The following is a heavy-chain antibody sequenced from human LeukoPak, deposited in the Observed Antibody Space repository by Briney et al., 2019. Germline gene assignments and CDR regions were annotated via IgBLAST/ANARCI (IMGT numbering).Heavy chain of an antibody. V-gene: IGHV3-33*01. CDR3: VRDRLPWLDNHDAFDI. CDR2: IWYDGTNE. D-gene: IGHD6-19*01. J-gene: IGHJ3*02. Sequence: PGTSLRLSCAASGFTFGSYGMHWVRQAPGKGLEWVAGIWYDGTNEYYADYVKGRFTISRGKSTNTLYLQMNSLRAEDTAVYYCVRDRLPWLDNHDAFDIWGQGTMVTVSS. CDR1: GFTFGSYG.